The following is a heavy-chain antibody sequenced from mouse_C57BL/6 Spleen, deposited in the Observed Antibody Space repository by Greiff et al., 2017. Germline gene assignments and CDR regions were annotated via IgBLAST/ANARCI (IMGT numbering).Heavy chain of an antibody. CDR1: GYTFTSYW. V-gene: IGHV1-55*01. CDR2: IYPGSGST. D-gene: IGHD2-12*01. Sequence: QVQLQQSGAELVKPGASVKMSCKASGYTFTSYWITWVKQRPGQGLEWIGDIYPGSGSTNYNEKFKSKATLTVDTSSSTAYMQLSSLTSEDSAVYYCARDNYGDYAMDYWGQGTSVTVSS. J-gene: IGHJ4*01. CDR3: ARDNYGDYAMDY.